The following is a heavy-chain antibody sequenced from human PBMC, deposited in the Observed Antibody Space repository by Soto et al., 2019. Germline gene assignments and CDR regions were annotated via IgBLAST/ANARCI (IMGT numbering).Heavy chain of an antibody. CDR3: ASESYGGEFDY. Sequence: GASVKVSCKASGYTFTGYYMHWVRQAPGQRLEWMGWINAGNGNTKYSQKFQGRVTITRDTSASTAYMELSSLRSEDAAVYYCASESYGGEFDYWGQGTLVTVSS. CDR1: GYTFTGYY. CDR2: INAGNGNT. J-gene: IGHJ4*02. V-gene: IGHV1-3*01. D-gene: IGHD4-17*01.